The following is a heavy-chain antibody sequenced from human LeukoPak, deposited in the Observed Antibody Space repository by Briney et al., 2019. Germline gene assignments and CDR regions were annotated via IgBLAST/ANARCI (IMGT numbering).Heavy chain of an antibody. D-gene: IGHD3-9*01. Sequence: ASVKVSCKASGYTFTGYYMHWVRQAPGQGLEWMGRINPNSGGTNYAQKFQGRVTMTRDTSISTAYMELSRLRSDDTAVYYRAGGGPTDHSPYYDILDYWGQGTLVTVSS. J-gene: IGHJ4*02. CDR2: INPNSGGT. V-gene: IGHV1-2*06. CDR1: GYTFTGYY. CDR3: AGGGPTDHSPYYDILDY.